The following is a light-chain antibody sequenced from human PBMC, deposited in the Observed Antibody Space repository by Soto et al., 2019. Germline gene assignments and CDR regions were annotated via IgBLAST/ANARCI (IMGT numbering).Light chain of an antibody. CDR2: GAS. CDR3: QQYGSSHTIT. J-gene: IGKJ5*01. V-gene: IGKV3-20*01. CDR1: QSVSSSY. Sequence: EIVLTHSPCTLSLSPGLRSNLSCRASQSVSSSYLAWYQQKPGQAPRLLIYGASSRATGIPDRFSGSGSGTDFTLTISRLETEDFAVYYCQQYGSSHTITFGQGTGLEIK.